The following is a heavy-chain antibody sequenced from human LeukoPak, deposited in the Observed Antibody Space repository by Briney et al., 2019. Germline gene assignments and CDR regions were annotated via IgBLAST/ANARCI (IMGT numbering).Heavy chain of an antibody. V-gene: IGHV3-74*01. CDR3: ATPPTVTRNY. Sequence: GGSLRLSCAASGFTFSSYWMHLVRQAPGKGLVWVSRINSDGSSTSYADSVRGRFSISRDNSKNTLYLQMDSLRAEDTAVYYCATPPTVTRNYWGQGTLVTVSS. CDR2: INSDGSST. J-gene: IGHJ4*02. D-gene: IGHD4-17*01. CDR1: GFTFSSYW.